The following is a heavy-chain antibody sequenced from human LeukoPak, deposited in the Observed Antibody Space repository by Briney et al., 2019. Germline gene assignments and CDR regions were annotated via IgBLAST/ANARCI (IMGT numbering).Heavy chain of an antibody. Sequence: QSGGSLRLSCAASGFTFSSYAMSWVRQAPGKGLEWVSAISGSGGSTYYADSVKGRFTISRDNSKNTLYLQMNSLRAEDTAVYYCAKAEPITMIVKDSAFDIWGQGTMVTVSS. V-gene: IGHV3-23*01. D-gene: IGHD3-22*01. J-gene: IGHJ3*02. CDR1: GFTFSSYA. CDR3: AKAEPITMIVKDSAFDI. CDR2: ISGSGGST.